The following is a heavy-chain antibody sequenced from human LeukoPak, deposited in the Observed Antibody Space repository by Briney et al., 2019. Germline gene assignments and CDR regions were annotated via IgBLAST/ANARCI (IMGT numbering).Heavy chain of an antibody. CDR1: GYTLTSYD. Sequence: ASVRLSCTASGYTLTSYDTNWVPHATEQRLECGGGIKPNGGNPAYAQTFQGRVTMTRNTPISTAYMELRSLRSEHTAVYYCARARRIAAPKGYYYDYMDVWGKGATVTVSS. J-gene: IGHJ6*03. CDR3: ARARRIAAPKGYYYDYMDV. CDR2: IKPNGGNP. V-gene: IGHV1-8*01. D-gene: IGHD6-6*01.